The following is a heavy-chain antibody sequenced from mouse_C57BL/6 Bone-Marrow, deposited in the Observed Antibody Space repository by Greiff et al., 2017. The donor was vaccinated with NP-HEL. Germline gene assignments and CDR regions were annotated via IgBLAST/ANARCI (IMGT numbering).Heavy chain of an antibody. CDR3: ARSGGGDYGNYFYWYFDV. CDR1: GYAFTNYL. J-gene: IGHJ1*03. Sequence: VQLQQSGAELVRPGTSVKVSCKASGYAFTNYLIEWVKQRPGQGLEWIGVINPGSGGTNYNEKFKGKATLTADKASSTAYMPRSSLTSEDSAVYFCARSGGGDYGNYFYWYFDVWGTGTTVTVSS. V-gene: IGHV1-54*01. CDR2: INPGSGGT. D-gene: IGHD2-1*01.